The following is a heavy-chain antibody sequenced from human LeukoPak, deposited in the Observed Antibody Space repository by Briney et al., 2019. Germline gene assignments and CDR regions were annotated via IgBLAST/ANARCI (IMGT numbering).Heavy chain of an antibody. Sequence: GASVKVSCKASGYTFTSYDINWVRQATGQGLEWMGWMNPNSGNTGYAQKFQGRVTMTRNTSISTAYMELSSLRSENTAVYYCARAKQIAVAGAQRPGYWGQGTLVTVSS. J-gene: IGHJ4*02. CDR2: MNPNSGNT. V-gene: IGHV1-8*01. CDR3: ARAKQIAVAGAQRPGY. D-gene: IGHD6-19*01. CDR1: GYTFTSYD.